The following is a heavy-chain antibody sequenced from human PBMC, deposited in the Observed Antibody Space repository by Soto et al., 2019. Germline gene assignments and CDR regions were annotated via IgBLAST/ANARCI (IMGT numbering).Heavy chain of an antibody. Sequence: GSLRLSCAASGFTFSSYGMHWVRQAPGKGLEWVAVISYDGSNKYYADSVKGRFTISRDNSKNTLYLQMNSLRAEDTAVYYCAKDSDDSSGYYLSNNYYYGMDVWGQGTTVTVSS. D-gene: IGHD3-22*01. CDR1: GFTFSSYG. CDR3: AKDSDDSSGYYLSNNYYYGMDV. CDR2: ISYDGSNK. V-gene: IGHV3-30*18. J-gene: IGHJ6*02.